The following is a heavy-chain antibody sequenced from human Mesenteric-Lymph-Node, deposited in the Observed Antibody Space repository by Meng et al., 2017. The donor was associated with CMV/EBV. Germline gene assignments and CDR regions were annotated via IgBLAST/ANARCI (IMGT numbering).Heavy chain of an antibody. J-gene: IGHJ4*02. Sequence: GGSLRLSCAASGFSSSTYSMNWVRQAPGKGLEWISYIGRTYLGSSETAVSYADSVKGRFTISRDNTKNSLYLQMNSLRAEDTGVYYRATDDSWSFDYWGQGALVTVSS. V-gene: IGHV3-48*04. D-gene: IGHD6-13*01. CDR2: IGRTYLGSSETAV. CDR3: ATDDSWSFDY. CDR1: GFSSSTYS.